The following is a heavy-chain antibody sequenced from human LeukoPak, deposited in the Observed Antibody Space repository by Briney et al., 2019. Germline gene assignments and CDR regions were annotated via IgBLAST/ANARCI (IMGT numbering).Heavy chain of an antibody. Sequence: GGSLRLSCAASGFTFSNYGMNWVRQAPGKGLEWVAVISYDGSNKYYADSAKGRFTISRDNSKNTLYLQMNSLRTEDTAVYYCAKDPGGYGDYSIDYYFDYWGQGTLVTVSS. CDR1: GFTFSNYG. V-gene: IGHV3-30*18. J-gene: IGHJ4*02. CDR3: AKDPGGYGDYSIDYYFDY. D-gene: IGHD4-17*01. CDR2: ISYDGSNK.